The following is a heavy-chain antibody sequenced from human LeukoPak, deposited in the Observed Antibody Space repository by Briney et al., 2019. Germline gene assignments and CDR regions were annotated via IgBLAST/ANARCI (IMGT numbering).Heavy chain of an antibody. CDR1: GFTFSSYG. D-gene: IGHD2-15*01. V-gene: IGHV3-30*18. J-gene: IGHJ4*02. CDR2: ISYDGSNK. Sequence: GRSLRLSCAASGFTFSSYGMHWVRQAPGKGLEWVAVISYDGSNKYYADSVKGRFTISRDNSKNTLYLQMNSLRAEDTAVYYCAKDPGYCSGGSCYAFDYWGQGTLVTVSS. CDR3: AKDPGYCSGGSCYAFDY.